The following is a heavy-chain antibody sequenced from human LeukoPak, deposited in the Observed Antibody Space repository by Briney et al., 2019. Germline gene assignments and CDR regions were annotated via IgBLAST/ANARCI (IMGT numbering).Heavy chain of an antibody. D-gene: IGHD3-3*01. J-gene: IGHJ4*02. V-gene: IGHV4-59*01. Sequence: SETLSLTCTVSGGSISSYYWSWIRQPPGKGLEWIGWIYYSGSTNYNPSLKSRVTISVDTSRNQFSLKMSSVTAADTAVYYCARAGKYDFWTRYYDVWGQGTLVTVSS. CDR2: IYYSGST. CDR1: GGSISSYY. CDR3: ARAGKYDFWTRYYDV.